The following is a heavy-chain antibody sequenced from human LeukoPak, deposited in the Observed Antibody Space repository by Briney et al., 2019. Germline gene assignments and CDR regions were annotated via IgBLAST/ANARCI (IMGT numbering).Heavy chain of an antibody. CDR2: IRYDGSNK. J-gene: IGHJ4*02. CDR3: AKDGPVPAAIGFDY. D-gene: IGHD2-2*01. Sequence: GGSLRLSCASSGFNFGAYWMSWVRQAPGKGLEWVAFIRYDGSNKYYADSVKGRFTISRDNSKNTLYLQMNSLRAEDTAVYYCAKDGPVPAAIGFDYWGQGTLVTVSS. V-gene: IGHV3-30*02. CDR1: GFNFGAYW.